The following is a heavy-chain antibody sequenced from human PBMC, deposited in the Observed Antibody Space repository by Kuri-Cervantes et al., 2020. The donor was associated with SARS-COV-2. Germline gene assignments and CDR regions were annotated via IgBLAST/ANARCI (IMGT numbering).Heavy chain of an antibody. CDR1: GFTISSYW. Sequence: GGSLRLSCAASGFTISSYWMHWVRQAPGKGLVWVSRINSDGSSTSYADSVKGRFTISRDNAKNTLYLQMNSLRAEDTAVYYCARDANRITIFGVVIIPGVGDVWGQGTTVTVSS. CDR2: INSDGSST. CDR3: ARDANRITIFGVVIIPGVGDV. J-gene: IGHJ6*02. D-gene: IGHD3-3*01. V-gene: IGHV3-74*01.